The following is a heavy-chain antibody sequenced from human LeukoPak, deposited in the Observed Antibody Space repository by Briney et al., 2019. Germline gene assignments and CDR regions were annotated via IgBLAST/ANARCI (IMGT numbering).Heavy chain of an antibody. CDR3: ARSPTIADAFAI. CDR2: FDPEDGET. D-gene: IGHD3-9*01. CDR1: GYTLTQLV. Sequence: ASVKVSCKVSGYTLTQLVIHWVRQAPGKGLAWMGGFDPEDGETIYAQKFQDRVTMTEDTSTDTAYMELSRLRSDDTAMYYCARSPTIADAFAIWGRGTMVTVSS. J-gene: IGHJ3*02. V-gene: IGHV1-24*01.